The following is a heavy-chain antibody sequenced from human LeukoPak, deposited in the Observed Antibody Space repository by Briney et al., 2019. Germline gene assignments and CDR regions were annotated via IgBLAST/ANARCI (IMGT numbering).Heavy chain of an antibody. V-gene: IGHV1-69*04. CDR3: ARVGVDTARSFDY. Sequence: GASVKVSCKASGGTFSSYAISWVRQAPGQGLEWMGRIIPILGIANYAQKFQGRVTITADKSTSTAYMELSSLRSEDTAVYYCARVGVDTARSFDYWGQGTLVTVSS. D-gene: IGHD5-18*01. J-gene: IGHJ4*02. CDR1: GGTFSSYA. CDR2: IIPILGIA.